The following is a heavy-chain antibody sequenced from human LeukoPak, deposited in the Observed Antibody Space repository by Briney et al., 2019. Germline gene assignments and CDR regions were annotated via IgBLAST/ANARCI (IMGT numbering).Heavy chain of an antibody. J-gene: IGHJ4*02. CDR2: IYTSGST. V-gene: IGHV4-61*02. D-gene: IGHD5-18*01. CDR1: GGSISSGGYY. Sequence: NPSETLSLTCTVSGGSISSGGYYWNWIRQPAGKGLEWIGRIYTSGSTNCNPSLKSRVTISVDTSKNQFSLKLNSVTAADTAVYYCARSRGYSYGTTFLDYWGQGTLVTVSS. CDR3: ARSRGYSYGTTFLDY.